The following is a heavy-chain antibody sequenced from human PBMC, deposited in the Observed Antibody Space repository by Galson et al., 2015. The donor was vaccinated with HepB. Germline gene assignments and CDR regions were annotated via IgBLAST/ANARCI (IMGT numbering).Heavy chain of an antibody. J-gene: IGHJ4*02. D-gene: IGHD3-22*01. CDR1: GGSISSDYYY. V-gene: IGHV4-39*01. CDR3: GRIGIVESGTGGSEY. Sequence: SETLSLTCFVSGGSISSDYYYWGWIHQPPGKGLEWIGNLYYTGITSYNPSLRSRVTIPVDASNNQFSLRLSFVTAADSAVYYCGRIGIVESGTGGSEYWAQGIPITVSS. CDR2: LYYTGIT.